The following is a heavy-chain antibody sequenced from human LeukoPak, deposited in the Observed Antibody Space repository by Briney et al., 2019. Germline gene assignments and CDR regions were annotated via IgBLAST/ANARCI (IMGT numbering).Heavy chain of an antibody. J-gene: IGHJ4*02. CDR2: ISDDGRNK. V-gene: IGHV3-30*18. CDR1: GFSFISYG. CDR3: AKRPSDYGDYVTYFDY. Sequence: PGGSLRLSCAASGFSFISYGMHWVRQAPGKGLEWVGVISDDGRNKKYADSVKGRFTISRDNSKDTLYLQMNSLRDKDTAVYYCAKRPSDYGDYVTYFDYWGQGTLVTVSS. D-gene: IGHD4-17*01.